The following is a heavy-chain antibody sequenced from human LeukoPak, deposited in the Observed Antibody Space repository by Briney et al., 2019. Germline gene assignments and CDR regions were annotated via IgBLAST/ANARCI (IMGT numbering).Heavy chain of an antibody. Sequence: SQTLSLTCTVSGVSISSGSYYWSWLRQPAGKGLEWIGRIYTSGSTNYNPSLKSRVTISVDTSKNQFSLKLSSVTAADTAVYYCARGIGGSYYVYDFDYWGQGTLVTVSS. V-gene: IGHV4-61*02. J-gene: IGHJ4*02. CDR3: ARGIGGSYYVYDFDY. CDR2: IYTSGST. D-gene: IGHD1-26*01. CDR1: GVSISSGSYY.